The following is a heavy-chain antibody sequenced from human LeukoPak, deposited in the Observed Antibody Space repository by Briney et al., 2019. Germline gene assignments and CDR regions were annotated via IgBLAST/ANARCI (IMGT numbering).Heavy chain of an antibody. CDR1: GGSISSSSYY. CDR3: ARDARWNDFWSGYYTLPYFDY. Sequence: SETLSLTCTVSGGSISSSSYYWGWIRQPPGKGLEWIGSIYYSGSTYYNPSLKSRVTISVDTSKNQFSLKLSSVTAADTAVYYCARDARWNDFWSGYYTLPYFDYWGQGTLVTVSS. V-gene: IGHV4-39*07. D-gene: IGHD3-3*01. J-gene: IGHJ4*02. CDR2: IYYSGST.